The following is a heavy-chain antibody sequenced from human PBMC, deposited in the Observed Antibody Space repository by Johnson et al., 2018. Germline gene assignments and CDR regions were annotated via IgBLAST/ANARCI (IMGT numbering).Heavy chain of an antibody. CDR1: GITLSTYW. CDR3: AGANYRGVKHYLDV. J-gene: IGHJ6*03. D-gene: IGHD3-10*01. Sequence: VQLVQSGENVVQPGGSQSLSCAASGITLSTYWLHWARQAPGKGLVWVSTVSDYRDAAYYADSVRGRFTNSRDNSKNTVYLQMQSLRAEDPALYYCAGANYRGVKHYLDVRGKGTSVTVSS. CDR2: VSDYRDAA. V-gene: IGHV3-23*04.